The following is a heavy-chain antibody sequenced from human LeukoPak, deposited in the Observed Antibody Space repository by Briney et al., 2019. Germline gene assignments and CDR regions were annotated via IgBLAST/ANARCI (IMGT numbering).Heavy chain of an antibody. J-gene: IGHJ4*02. CDR1: GFTFSSYA. CDR2: IGGSGTNT. D-gene: IGHD1-26*01. V-gene: IGHV3-23*01. Sequence: GGSLRLSCAASGFTFSSYAMSWVRQAPGKGLEWVSAIGGSGTNTNYADSVRGRFTISRDNSKNTLYLQMNSLRAEDTAVYYCARDGRVTVGATRYGYWGQGTLVTVSS. CDR3: ARDGRVTVGATRYGY.